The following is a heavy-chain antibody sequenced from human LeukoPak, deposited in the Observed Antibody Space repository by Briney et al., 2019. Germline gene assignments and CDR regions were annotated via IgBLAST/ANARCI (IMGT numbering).Heavy chain of an antibody. D-gene: IGHD1-1*01. CDR2: ISYDGSNK. Sequence: GGSLRLSCKASGFTISNYWMSWVRQAPGKGLEWVAVISYDGSNKYYADSVKGRFTISRDNSKNTLYLQMNSLRAEDTAVYYCARDLGQLRPNYYFDYWGQGTLVTVSS. V-gene: IGHV3-30-3*01. CDR1: GFTISNYW. J-gene: IGHJ4*02. CDR3: ARDLGQLRPNYYFDY.